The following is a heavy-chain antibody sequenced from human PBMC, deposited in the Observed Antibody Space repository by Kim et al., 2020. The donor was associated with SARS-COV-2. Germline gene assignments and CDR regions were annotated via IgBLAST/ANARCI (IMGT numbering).Heavy chain of an antibody. Sequence: YMAGAVQGRFSISRDNSKNTLYLHMNNLRAADTAVYYCAKPISGSDAFDIWGQGTMVTVSS. V-gene: IGHV3-30*02. CDR3: AKPISGSDAFDI. J-gene: IGHJ3*02. D-gene: IGHD6-19*01.